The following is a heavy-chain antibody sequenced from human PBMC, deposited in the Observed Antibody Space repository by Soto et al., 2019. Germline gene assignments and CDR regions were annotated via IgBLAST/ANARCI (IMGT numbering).Heavy chain of an antibody. CDR2: INHSGST. Sequence: PSETLSLTCAVYGGSFSGYYWSWIRQPPGKGLEWIGEINHSGSTNYNPSRKSRVTISVDTSKNQFSLKLSSVTAADTPVYYCARGPGQYYFDYWGQGTLVTVSS. CDR3: ARGPGQYYFDY. J-gene: IGHJ4*02. V-gene: IGHV4-34*01. CDR1: GGSFSGYY.